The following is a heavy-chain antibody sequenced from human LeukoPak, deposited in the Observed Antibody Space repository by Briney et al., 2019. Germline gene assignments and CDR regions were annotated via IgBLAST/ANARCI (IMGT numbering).Heavy chain of an antibody. D-gene: IGHD3-10*01. Sequence: ASVKVSCKASGGTFSSYAISWVRQAPGQGLEWMGGIIPIFGTANYAQKFQGRVTMTTDTSTSTAYMDLRSLRSDDTAVYYCARDQRSYYYGSRMDYWGQGTLVTVSS. CDR1: GGTFSSYA. V-gene: IGHV1-69*05. J-gene: IGHJ4*02. CDR2: IIPIFGTA. CDR3: ARDQRSYYYGSRMDY.